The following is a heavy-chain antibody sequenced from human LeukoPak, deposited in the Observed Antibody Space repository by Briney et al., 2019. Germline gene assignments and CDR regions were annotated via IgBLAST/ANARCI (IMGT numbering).Heavy chain of an antibody. V-gene: IGHV4-38-2*02. CDR2: IYHSGST. J-gene: IGHJ3*01. CDR1: GYSISSGYY. CDR3: ARGIAAARPLVV. Sequence: PSETLSLTCTVSGYSISSGYYWGWIRQPPGKGLEWIGSIYHSGSTYYNPSLKSRVTISVDTSKNQFSLKLSSVTAADTAVYYCARGIAAARPLVVWGQGTMVTVSS. D-gene: IGHD6-13*01.